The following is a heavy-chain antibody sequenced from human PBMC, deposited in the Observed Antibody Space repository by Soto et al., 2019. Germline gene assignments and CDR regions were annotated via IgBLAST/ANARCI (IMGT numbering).Heavy chain of an antibody. CDR3: ARGFVPVGVVTTYYDGMDV. CDR1: GFTFSSYG. V-gene: IGHV3-33*01. CDR2: ILYDGSNK. D-gene: IGHD3-3*01. J-gene: IGHJ6*02. Sequence: QVQLVESGGGVVQPGRSLRLSCTASGFTFSSYGMHWVRQAPGQGLEWVAVILYDGSNKYYADSVKGRFTISRDSSKNMVYLQMNRLGAEDTAVYYCARGFVPVGVVTTYYDGMDVWGQGTTVTVSS.